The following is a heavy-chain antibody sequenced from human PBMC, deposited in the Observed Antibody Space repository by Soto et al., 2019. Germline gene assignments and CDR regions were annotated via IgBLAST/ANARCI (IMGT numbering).Heavy chain of an antibody. Sequence: QVQLVQSGAEEKKPGASVKVSCKASGYTFTSYAMHWVRQAPGQRLEWMGWIIAGNGNTKYSQKFQGRVTITRDTSASTTYMELSSLRSEDTAVYYCARGITLPTPLDYWGQGTLVTVSS. V-gene: IGHV1-3*05. J-gene: IGHJ4*02. CDR2: IIAGNGNT. D-gene: IGHD1-20*01. CDR1: GYTFTSYA. CDR3: ARGITLPTPLDY.